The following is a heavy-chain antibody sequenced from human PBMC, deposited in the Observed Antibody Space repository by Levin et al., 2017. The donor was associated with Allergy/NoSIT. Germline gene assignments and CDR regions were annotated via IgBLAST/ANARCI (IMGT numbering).Heavy chain of an antibody. V-gene: IGHV3-7*01. CDR1: GFPFSSYW. J-gene: IGHJ4*02. Sequence: GESLKISCAASGFPFSSYWMSWVRQAPGKGLEWVANIKQDGGEIYYVDSVKGRFTISRDNAKNSLYLQMNSLRAEDTAVYYCARVGWIQLWFFDYWGQGTLVTVSS. CDR2: IKQDGGEI. D-gene: IGHD5-18*01. CDR3: ARVGWIQLWFFDY.